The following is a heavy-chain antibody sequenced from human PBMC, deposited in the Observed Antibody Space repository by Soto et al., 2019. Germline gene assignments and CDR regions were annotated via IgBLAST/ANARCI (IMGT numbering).Heavy chain of an antibody. CDR1: GFTFSSCS. J-gene: IGHJ4*02. Sequence: EVQLVESGGGLVQPGGSLRLSCAASGFTFSSCSMNWVRQAPGKGLEWVSYISSSSGTIYYADSVKGRFTISRDNAKDSLYLQMNSLRDEDTAVYYCARDSRYLAVVGTGGRFDYWGQGTLVTVSS. D-gene: IGHD6-19*01. V-gene: IGHV3-48*02. CDR2: ISSSSGTI. CDR3: ARDSRYLAVVGTGGRFDY.